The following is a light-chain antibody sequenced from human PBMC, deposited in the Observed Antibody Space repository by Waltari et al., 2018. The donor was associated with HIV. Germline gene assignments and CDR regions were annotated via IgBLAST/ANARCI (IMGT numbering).Light chain of an antibody. V-gene: IGKV3-15*01. CDR2: GAS. CDR1: QSVTIN. CDR3: QQYDNWPPWT. J-gene: IGKJ1*01. Sequence: EILMTQSPATLSVSPGERATLSCRASQSVTINLAWYQQKPGQAPRLLIYGASTRATGIPARFSGSGSGTEFTLTISRLQSEDFAVYYCQQYDNWPPWTFGQGTKVEIK.